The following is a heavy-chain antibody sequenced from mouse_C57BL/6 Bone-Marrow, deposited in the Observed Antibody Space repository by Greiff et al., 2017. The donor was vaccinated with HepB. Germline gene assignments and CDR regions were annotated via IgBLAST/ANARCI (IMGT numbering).Heavy chain of an antibody. CDR1: GFTFSSYA. CDR3: ARDLGITTVVATDWYFDV. CDR2: ISDGGSYT. V-gene: IGHV5-4*01. D-gene: IGHD1-1*01. Sequence: EVKLVESGGGLVKPGGSLKLSCAASGFTFSSYAMSWVRQTPEKRLEWVATISDGGSYTYYPDNVKGRFTISRDNAKNNLYLQMSHLKSEDTAMYYCARDLGITTVVATDWYFDVWGTGTTVTVSS. J-gene: IGHJ1*03.